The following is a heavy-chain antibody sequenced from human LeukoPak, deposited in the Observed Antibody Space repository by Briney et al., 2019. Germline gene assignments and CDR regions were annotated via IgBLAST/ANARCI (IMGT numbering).Heavy chain of an antibody. CDR3: ARTRGYSDYELDY. D-gene: IGHD5-12*01. V-gene: IGHV1-46*01. J-gene: IGHJ4*02. CDR2: INPSGGTT. CDR1: GYXFTSYY. Sequence: ASVKVSCKASGYXFTSYYMHWVRQAPGQGLEWMGIINPSGGTTRHAQRFQGRVTMTRDTSTSTVYMELSSLRSEDTAVYYCARTRGYSDYELDYWGQGTLVTVSS.